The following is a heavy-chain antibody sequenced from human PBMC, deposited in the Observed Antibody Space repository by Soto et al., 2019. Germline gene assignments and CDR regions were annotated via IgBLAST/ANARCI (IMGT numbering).Heavy chain of an antibody. CDR3: ARGPYYDFWKGYSYFDS. J-gene: IGHJ4*02. CDR2: IIPVFGIP. V-gene: IGHV1-69*01. Sequence: QVQRVQSGAEVKKPGSSVKVSCEASGGTFNIYAISWVRQAPGQGLEWMGGIIPVFGIPSYGQKFRGRVTITADESTDTAYMELSSLRSEDTAVYFCARGPYYDFWKGYSYFDSWGQETLVTVSS. D-gene: IGHD3-3*01. CDR1: GGTFNIYA.